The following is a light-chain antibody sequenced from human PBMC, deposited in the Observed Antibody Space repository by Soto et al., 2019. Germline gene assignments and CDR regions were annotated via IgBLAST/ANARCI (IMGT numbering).Light chain of an antibody. J-gene: IGKJ1*01. CDR1: QNISSN. Sequence: IGMPQSPATLSVSTGERASLSCRASQNISSNLAWYQQKPGQAPRLLIYATSTRATGVPARFTGSGSGTEFTLTISSLHSEDFAVYYCQQFNSWPRTLGQGTKVDIK. CDR3: QQFNSWPRT. V-gene: IGKV3-15*01. CDR2: ATS.